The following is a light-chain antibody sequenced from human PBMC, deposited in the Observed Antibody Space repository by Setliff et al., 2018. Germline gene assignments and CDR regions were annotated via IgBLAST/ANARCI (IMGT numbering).Light chain of an antibody. CDR1: QFISFY. CDR2: SAS. CDR3: EQSYSSLPA. J-gene: IGKJ5*01. V-gene: IGKV1-39*01. Sequence: DIQMTQSPSSLSASVGDRVTMTCRASQFISFYLNWYQQKPGQAPKLLIHSASTLQSDVPSRFSGGGSGTDFTLTISSLQPEDFASYYCEQSYSSLPAFGQGTRLEIK.